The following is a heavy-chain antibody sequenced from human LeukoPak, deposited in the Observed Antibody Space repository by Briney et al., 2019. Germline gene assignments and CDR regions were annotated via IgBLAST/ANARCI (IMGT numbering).Heavy chain of an antibody. Sequence: PGGSLRLSCAASGFIFSSYGMHWVRQPPGQGLEWIGEVSLSGLTNYNPSLSSRVIMALDTSKNHLSLHLTSVTAADTAVYYCSRENGAFSPFGYWGQGYLVTVLS. D-gene: IGHD2-8*01. CDR2: VSLSGLT. V-gene: IGHV4-4*02. CDR3: SRENGAFSPFGY. J-gene: IGHJ4*02. CDR1: GFIFSSYG.